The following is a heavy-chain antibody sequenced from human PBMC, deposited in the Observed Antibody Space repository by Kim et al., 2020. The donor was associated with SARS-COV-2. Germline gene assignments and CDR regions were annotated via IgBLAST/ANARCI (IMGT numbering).Heavy chain of an antibody. Sequence: SETLSLTCTVSGYSISSGYYWGWIRQPPGKGLEWIGSIYHSGSTYYNPSLKSRVTISVDTSKNQFSLKLSSVTAADTAVYYCARDLDSYDLWFGELLWDYWGQGTLVTVSS. CDR3: ARDLDSYDLWFGELLWDY. J-gene: IGHJ4*02. V-gene: IGHV4-38-2*02. D-gene: IGHD3-10*01. CDR2: IYHSGST. CDR1: GYSISSGYY.